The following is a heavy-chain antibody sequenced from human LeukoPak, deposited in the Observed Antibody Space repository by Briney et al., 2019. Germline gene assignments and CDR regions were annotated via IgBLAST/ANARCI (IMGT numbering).Heavy chain of an antibody. CDR2: IYHSGST. J-gene: IGHJ5*02. CDR3: ASYVVVPAANWFDP. Sequence: PSETLSLTCTVSGYSISSGYYWGWIRPPPGKGLEWIGSIYHSGSTYYNPSLKSRVTISVDTSKNQFSLKLSSVTAADTAVYYCASYVVVPAANWFDPWGQGTLVTVSS. D-gene: IGHD2-2*01. CDR1: GYSISSGYY. V-gene: IGHV4-38-2*02.